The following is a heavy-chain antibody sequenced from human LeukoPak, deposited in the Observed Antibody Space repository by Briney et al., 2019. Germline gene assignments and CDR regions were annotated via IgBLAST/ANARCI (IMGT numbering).Heavy chain of an antibody. J-gene: IGHJ5*02. D-gene: IGHD6-13*01. V-gene: IGHV4-59*01. Sequence: SETLSLTCTVSGGSISSYYWSWIRQPPGKGLEWIGYMYNSGSTNYNPSLKSRVTISIDTSKNQFSLKLSSVTAADTAVYYCAREYRSKQLAFDPWGQGTLVTVSS. CDR1: GGSISSYY. CDR2: MYNSGST. CDR3: AREYRSKQLAFDP.